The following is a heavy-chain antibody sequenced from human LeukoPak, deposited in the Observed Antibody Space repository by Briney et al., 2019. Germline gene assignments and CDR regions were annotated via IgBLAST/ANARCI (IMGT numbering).Heavy chain of an antibody. CDR3: ASRKLGNDY. CDR2: IYRSGST. Sequence: SETLSLTCAVSGGSISSSNWWSWVRQPPGKGLEWIGEIYRSGSTNYNPSLKSRVTISVDKSKSQFSLKLNSVTAADTAVYYCASRKLGNDYWGQGTLVTVSS. CDR1: GGSISSSNW. V-gene: IGHV4-4*02. D-gene: IGHD7-27*01. J-gene: IGHJ4*02.